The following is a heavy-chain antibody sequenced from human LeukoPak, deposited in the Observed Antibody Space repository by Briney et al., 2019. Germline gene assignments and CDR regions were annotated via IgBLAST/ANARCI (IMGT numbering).Heavy chain of an antibody. CDR3: ARDRWQWLVIDY. V-gene: IGHV3-66*01. J-gene: IGHJ4*02. CDR1: GFTVSNNY. Sequence: GGSLRLSCAASGFTVSNNYLHWVRQAPGKGLEWVSVIYSGGTTYYANSVKGRFTISRDSSKNTMYLQMNSLRADDTAVYYCARDRWQWLVIDYWGQGTLVTVSS. CDR2: IYSGGTT. D-gene: IGHD6-19*01.